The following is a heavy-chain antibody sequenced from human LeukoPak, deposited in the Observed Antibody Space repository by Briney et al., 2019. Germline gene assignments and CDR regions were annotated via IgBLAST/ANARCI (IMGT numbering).Heavy chain of an antibody. CDR1: GYTFTSYG. CDR3: AREGNWNDGFDY. CDR2: ISVYNGNT. D-gene: IGHD1-20*01. Sequence: ASVKASCKASGYTFTSYGISWVRQAPGQGLEWMGWISVYNGNTNYAQKLQGRVTMTADTSTSTAYMELRSLRSGDTAVYYCAREGNWNDGFDYWGQGTLVTVSS. J-gene: IGHJ4*02. V-gene: IGHV1-18*04.